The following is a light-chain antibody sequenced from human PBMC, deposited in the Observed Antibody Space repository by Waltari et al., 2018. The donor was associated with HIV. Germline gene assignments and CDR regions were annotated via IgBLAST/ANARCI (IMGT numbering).Light chain of an antibody. Sequence: QSVLTQPPSASATPGQRVTISCSGSRSNIGRNTVTWYQQLPRTAPKLLIYNSDQRPSGVPDRFSGSKSGTSASLAISGLQSEDEADYYCTAWDDSLNGLVFAGGTKLTVL. CDR3: TAWDDSLNGLV. J-gene: IGLJ3*02. CDR1: RSNIGRNT. CDR2: NSD. V-gene: IGLV1-44*01.